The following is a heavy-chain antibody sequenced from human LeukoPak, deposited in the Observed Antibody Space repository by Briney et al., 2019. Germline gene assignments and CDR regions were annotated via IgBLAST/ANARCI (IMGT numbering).Heavy chain of an antibody. Sequence: ASVKVSCKASGYTFTSYYMHWVRQAPGQGLEWMGIINPSGGSTSYAQKFQGRVTMTRDTSISTAYMELRRLRSDDTAVYYCVRIYCSTSTCYPYYWGQGTLVTVST. D-gene: IGHD2-2*01. CDR1: GYTFTSYY. CDR3: VRIYCSTSTCYPYY. J-gene: IGHJ4*02. V-gene: IGHV1-46*01. CDR2: INPSGGST.